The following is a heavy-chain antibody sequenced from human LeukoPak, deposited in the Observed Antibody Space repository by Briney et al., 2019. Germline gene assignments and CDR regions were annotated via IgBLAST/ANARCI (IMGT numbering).Heavy chain of an antibody. CDR1: GGSFSGYY. CDR2: INHSGST. CDR3: ARDRVQYSSSPLDY. J-gene: IGHJ4*02. V-gene: IGHV4-34*01. Sequence: SETLSLTCAVYGGSFSGYYWSWIRQPPGKGLEWIGEINHSGSTNYNPSLKSRVTISVDTSKNQFSLELSSVTAADTAVYYCARDRVQYSSSPLDYWGQGTLVTVSS. D-gene: IGHD6-6*01.